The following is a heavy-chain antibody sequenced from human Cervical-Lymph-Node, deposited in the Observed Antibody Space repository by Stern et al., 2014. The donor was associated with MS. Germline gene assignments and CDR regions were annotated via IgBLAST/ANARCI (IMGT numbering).Heavy chain of an antibody. Sequence: EVQLVESGGGLVKPGGSLRLSCAASGFTFSSYSMNWVRQAPGKGPEWVSSISDSSTCIYYADSVTGRFAISRDNAKNSLYLQMNSLRAEDTAVYYCARVLFTVVTPAWYFDLWGLGTLVTVSS. D-gene: IGHD2-21*02. CDR1: GFTFSSYS. V-gene: IGHV3-21*01. CDR2: ISDSSTCI. J-gene: IGHJ2*01. CDR3: ARVLFTVVTPAWYFDL.